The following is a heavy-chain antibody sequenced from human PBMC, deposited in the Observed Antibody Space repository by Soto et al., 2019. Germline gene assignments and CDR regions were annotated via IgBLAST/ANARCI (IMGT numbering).Heavy chain of an antibody. CDR2: ISHDGSNN. CDR1: GFTFNSYA. Sequence: PGGSLRLSCAASGFTFNSYAMHWVRQAPGKGLEWVAVISHDGSNNYYADSVKGRFTISRDNSKNTLYLQMNSLRAEDTAVYYCASYRYYYDSSGYYSDYWGQGTLVTVSS. J-gene: IGHJ4*02. D-gene: IGHD3-22*01. V-gene: IGHV3-30-3*01. CDR3: ASYRYYYDSSGYYSDY.